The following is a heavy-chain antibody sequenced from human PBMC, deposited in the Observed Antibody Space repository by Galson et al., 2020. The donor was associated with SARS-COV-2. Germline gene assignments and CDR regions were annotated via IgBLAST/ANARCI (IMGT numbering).Heavy chain of an antibody. D-gene: IGHD3-22*01. CDR3: ARDVRAGGYALFEH. CDR1: GYSISSGYY. V-gene: IGHV4-38-2*02. Sequence: SETLPLTCSVSGYSISSGYYWGWLRQTPGKGLEWIGSIYHSGSTSYNPSLRSRVTISVDTSKNQFSLKLSAVTAADTAVYFCARDVRAGGYALFEHWDQGTLVTVSS. J-gene: IGHJ4*02. CDR2: IYHSGST.